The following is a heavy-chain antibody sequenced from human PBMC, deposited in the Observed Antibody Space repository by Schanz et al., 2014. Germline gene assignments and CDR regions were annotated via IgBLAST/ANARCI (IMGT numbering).Heavy chain of an antibody. CDR2: IIPIHCIV. CDR3: ARGGGPEDVFDI. V-gene: IGHV1-69*02. Sequence: QVQLVQSGAEVKKPGSSMKVSCKASGGTFSTYPINWLRQAPGQGLEWMGSIIPIHCIVNYAQRFQDRVRITADKSTRSAYMELSSLRSDDTSVYYCARGGGPEDVFDIWGQGTILAVSS. J-gene: IGHJ3*02. D-gene: IGHD2-15*01. CDR1: GGTFSTYP.